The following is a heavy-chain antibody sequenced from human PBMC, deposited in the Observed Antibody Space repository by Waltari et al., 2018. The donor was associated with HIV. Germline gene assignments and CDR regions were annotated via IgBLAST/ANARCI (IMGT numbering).Heavy chain of an antibody. Sequence: GLVKPSETLSLTCTVSGGSISSSSYYWGWIRQPPGKGLEWIGSIYYSGSTYYNPSLKSRVTISVDTSKNQFSLKLSSVTAADTAVYYCARDKDCSSTSCQPHDYGDYENYWGQGTLVTVSS. CDR1: GGSISSSSYY. D-gene: IGHD2-2*01. CDR2: IYYSGST. V-gene: IGHV4-39*07. CDR3: ARDKDCSSTSCQPHDYGDYENY. J-gene: IGHJ4*02.